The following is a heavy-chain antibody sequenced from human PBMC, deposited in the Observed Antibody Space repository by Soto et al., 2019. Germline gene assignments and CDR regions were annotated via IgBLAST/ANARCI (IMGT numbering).Heavy chain of an antibody. V-gene: IGHV4-34*01. Sequence: QVQLQQWGAGLLKPSETLSLTCAVYGGSFSGYYWSWIRQPPGKGLEWIGEINHSGSTNYNPSLKSRVTISVDTSKNQFSLKLSSVTAADTAVYYCARRDLVATWIDYWGQGTLVTVSS. CDR3: ARRDLVATWIDY. CDR2: INHSGST. CDR1: GGSFSGYY. J-gene: IGHJ4*02. D-gene: IGHD5-12*01.